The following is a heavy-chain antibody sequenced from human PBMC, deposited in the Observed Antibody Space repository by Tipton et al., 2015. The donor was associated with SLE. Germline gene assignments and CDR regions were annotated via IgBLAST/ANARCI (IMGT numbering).Heavy chain of an antibody. D-gene: IGHD6-19*01. CDR1: GFTFSSYS. V-gene: IGHV3-48*01. CDR3: ARDLRQWGAFDI. J-gene: IGHJ3*02. Sequence: GSLRLSCAASGFTFSSYSMNWVRQAPGKGLEWVSYISSSSSTIYYADSVKGRFTISRDNAKNSLYLQMNSLRAEDTAVYYCARDLRQWGAFDIWGQGTMVTVSS. CDR2: ISSSSSTI.